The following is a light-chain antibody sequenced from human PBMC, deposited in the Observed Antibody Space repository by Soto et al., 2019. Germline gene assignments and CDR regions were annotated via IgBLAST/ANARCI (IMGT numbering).Light chain of an antibody. Sequence: EIVMTQSPATLSVSQAERAALSCRASQSVSSNFAWYQQKPGQAPRLLIYGASTRATGMPPRLSGSGSGTDVTLTIRSLQSEDFAVYYCQQYNNWPYSFGQGTQRES. CDR3: QQYNNWPYS. V-gene: IGKV3-15*01. CDR1: QSVSSN. J-gene: IGKJ2*03. CDR2: GAS.